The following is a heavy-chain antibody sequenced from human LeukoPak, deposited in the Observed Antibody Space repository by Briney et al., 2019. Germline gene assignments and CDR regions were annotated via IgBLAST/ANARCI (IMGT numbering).Heavy chain of an antibody. CDR1: GFTFRNYG. D-gene: IGHD3-10*01. CDR3: ERVGGRSSIGGDY. J-gene: IGHJ4*02. Sequence: GGSLRLSCAASGFTFRNYGMHWVRQAPGKGLEWVAVVSYDGTSKYYADSVKGPFTISKDNPKNKLYLQMNSLRAEDTAVYYCERVGGRSSIGGDYWGQGTLVTVSS. V-gene: IGHV3-30*03. CDR2: VSYDGTSK.